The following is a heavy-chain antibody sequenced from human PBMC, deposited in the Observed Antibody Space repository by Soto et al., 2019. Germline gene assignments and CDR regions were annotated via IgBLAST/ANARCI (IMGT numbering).Heavy chain of an antibody. D-gene: IGHD1-26*01. CDR3: ARRGGASGTYYFDY. Sequence: QVQLQESGPGLVKPSETLSLTCTVSGGSVSSGSYYWSWIRQPPGKGLEWIGYMYYSGSTNYNPPLKSRVTISGDTSKNQFSLRLSSVTAADTAVYYCARRGGASGTYYFDYWGQGTLVTVSS. V-gene: IGHV4-61*01. CDR1: GGSVSSGSYY. CDR2: MYYSGST. J-gene: IGHJ4*02.